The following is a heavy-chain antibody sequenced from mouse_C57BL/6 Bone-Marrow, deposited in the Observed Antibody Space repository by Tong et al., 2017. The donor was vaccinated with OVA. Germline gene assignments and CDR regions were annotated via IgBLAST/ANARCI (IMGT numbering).Heavy chain of an antibody. CDR1: GYAFTNYL. Sequence: VQLQESGAELVRPGTSVKVSCKASGYAFTNYLIEWVKQRPGQGLEWIGVINPGSGGTNYNEKFKGKATLTADKSSSTAYMQLSSLTSDDSAVYFCARGGYDGVYYAMDYWGQGTSVTVSS. V-gene: IGHV1-54*01. D-gene: IGHD2-2*01. CDR2: INPGSGGT. J-gene: IGHJ4*01. CDR3: ARGGYDGVYYAMDY.